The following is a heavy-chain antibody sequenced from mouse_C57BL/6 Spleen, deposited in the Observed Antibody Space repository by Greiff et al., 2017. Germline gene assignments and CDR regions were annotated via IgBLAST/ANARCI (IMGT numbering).Heavy chain of an antibody. V-gene: IGHV1-9*01. D-gene: IGHD2-3*01. J-gene: IGHJ3*01. CDR2: ILPGSGST. CDR1: GYTFTGYW. CDR3: ARRIGNEGYPWFAY. Sequence: VQVVESGAELMKPGASVKLSCKATGYTFTGYWLEWVKPRPGHGLEWIGEILPGSGSTNYNEKFKGKATFTADTSSNTAYMQLSSRTTEDSAIYYCARRIGNEGYPWFAYWGQGTLVTVSA.